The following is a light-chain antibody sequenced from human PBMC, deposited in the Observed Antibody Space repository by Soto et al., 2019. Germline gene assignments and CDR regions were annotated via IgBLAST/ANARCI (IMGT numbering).Light chain of an antibody. J-gene: IGKJ5*01. V-gene: IGKV3-20*01. CDR1: QSVSSNY. CDR3: QQYGSSIT. Sequence: EIVLTQSPGTLSLSAGERATLSCRASQSVSSNYFAWFQQRPGQAPRLLIYGVSTRATGTPDRFSASGSATEFTLTISRLEPEDFAVYYCQQYGSSITFGQGTRLEIK. CDR2: GVS.